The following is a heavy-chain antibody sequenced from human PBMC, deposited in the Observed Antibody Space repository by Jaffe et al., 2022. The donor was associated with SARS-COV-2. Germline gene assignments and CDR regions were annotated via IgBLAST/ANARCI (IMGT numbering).Heavy chain of an antibody. V-gene: IGHV3-21*01. CDR1: GFTFRNYG. CDR3: ARAVPTYYYGPGSYSPPDF. CDR2: ISSSGGSI. D-gene: IGHD3-10*01. J-gene: IGHJ4*02. Sequence: EVHLLESGGGLVKPGGSLRLSCAASGFTFRNYGMNWVRQAPGKGLEWVSSISSSGGSISYTDSVKGRFTISRDNADNSLFLQMDSLRAEDTAVYYCARAVPTYYYGPGSYSPPDFWGQGTLVTVSS.